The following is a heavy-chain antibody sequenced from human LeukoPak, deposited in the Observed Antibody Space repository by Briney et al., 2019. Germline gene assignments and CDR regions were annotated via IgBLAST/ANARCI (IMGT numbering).Heavy chain of an antibody. CDR1: GFTYSSYA. CDR2: ISGSGGST. J-gene: IGHJ6*03. Sequence: GGSLRLSCAASGFTYSSYAMSWVRQAPGKGLEWVSAISGSGGSTYYADSVKGRFTISRDNSKNSLYLQMNSLRAEDTAVYYCARREYYSYYMDVWGKGTTVTISS. V-gene: IGHV3-23*01. CDR3: ARREYYSYYMDV.